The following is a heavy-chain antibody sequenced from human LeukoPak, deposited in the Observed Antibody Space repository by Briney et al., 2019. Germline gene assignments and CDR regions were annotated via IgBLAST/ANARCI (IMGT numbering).Heavy chain of an antibody. V-gene: IGHV1-18*01. CDR2: ISPYNGNT. J-gene: IGHJ4*02. Sequence: DSVKVSCKASGYTFISYGVTWVRQAPGQGLEWMGWISPYNGNTNYAQKFQGRVTITADESTSAAYMELSSLRSEDTAVYYCARDQGPPGRNYEETENDYWGQGTLVTVSS. CDR1: GYTFISYG. D-gene: IGHD1-7*01. CDR3: ARDQGPPGRNYEETENDY.